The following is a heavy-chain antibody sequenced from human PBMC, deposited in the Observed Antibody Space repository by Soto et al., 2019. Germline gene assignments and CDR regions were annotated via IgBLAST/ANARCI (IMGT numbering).Heavy chain of an antibody. CDR2: INYSGTS. D-gene: IGHD6-25*01. Sequence: PSETLSLTCTVSGGSIRSGDYYWSWIRQPPGKGLEWIGYINYSGTSHFNPSLKSRVTISLDASMNSLRGEDTAVYHCARLSRGPWYMGVWGQGTTVTVSS. CDR3: WYMGV. V-gene: IGHV4-30-4*02. CDR1: GGSIRSGDYY. J-gene: IGHJ6*02.